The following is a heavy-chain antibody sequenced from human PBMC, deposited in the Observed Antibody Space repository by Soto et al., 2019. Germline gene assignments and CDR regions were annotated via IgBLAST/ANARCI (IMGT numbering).Heavy chain of an antibody. Sequence: GGSLRLSCAASGFTFSSYGMHWVRQAPGKGLEWVAVIWYDGSNKYYADSVKGRFTISRDNSKNTLYLQMNSLRAEDTAVYYCARDNVPFTMVRGVPDYWGQGTLVTVSS. V-gene: IGHV3-33*01. J-gene: IGHJ4*02. CDR3: ARDNVPFTMVRGVPDY. CDR1: GFTFSSYG. CDR2: IWYDGSNK. D-gene: IGHD3-10*01.